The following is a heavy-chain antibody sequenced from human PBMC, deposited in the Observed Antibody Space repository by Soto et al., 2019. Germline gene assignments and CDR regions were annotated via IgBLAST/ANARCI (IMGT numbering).Heavy chain of an antibody. Sequence: QVQLVESGGDLVKPGGSLRLSCAASGYTFSDYYMSWIRQAPGKGLEWISYIDTSGTKIYYADSVTGRFTITRDNAKNSVYLEMNSLRDEDTAVYYCASHYDMWSGYLSPVDYWGQGTLVTVSS. CDR1: GYTFSDYY. CDR3: ASHYDMWSGYLSPVDY. J-gene: IGHJ4*02. V-gene: IGHV3-11*01. D-gene: IGHD3-3*01. CDR2: IDTSGTKI.